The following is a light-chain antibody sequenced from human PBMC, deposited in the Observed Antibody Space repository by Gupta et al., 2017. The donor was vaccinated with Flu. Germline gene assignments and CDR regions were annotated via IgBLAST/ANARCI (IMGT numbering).Light chain of an antibody. V-gene: IGLV2-8*01. CDR3: ASYAGVNNWV. CDR2: EVT. Sequence: QSALTQPPSASGSPGQSVTLSCTGTTSDVGTYNYVSWYQQHPGKAPKLIIYEVTRPPAGVPGRFSGSRSGNTAFLTVSDLPAEDEADYYFASYAGVNNWVFGGGTKLTVL. CDR1: TSDVGTYNY. J-gene: IGLJ3*02.